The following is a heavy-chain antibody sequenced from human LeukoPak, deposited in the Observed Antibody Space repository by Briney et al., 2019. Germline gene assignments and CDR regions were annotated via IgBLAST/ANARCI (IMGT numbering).Heavy chain of an antibody. D-gene: IGHD3-9*01. V-gene: IGHV3-21*01. Sequence: GGSLRLSCAASGFTFSSYSMNWVRQAPGKGLEWVSSISSSSSYIYYADSVKGRFTISRDNAKNSLYLQMNSLRAEDTAVYYCARGETYYDILTGYYTPGGPDYWGQGTLVTVSS. CDR3: ARGETYYDILTGYYTPGGPDY. CDR1: GFTFSSYS. J-gene: IGHJ4*02. CDR2: ISSSSSYI.